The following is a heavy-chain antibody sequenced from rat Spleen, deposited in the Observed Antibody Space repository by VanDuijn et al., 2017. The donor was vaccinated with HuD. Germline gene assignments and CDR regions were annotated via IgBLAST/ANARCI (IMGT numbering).Heavy chain of an antibody. CDR3: TRDKIRITAIAPFDY. V-gene: IGHV5-29*01. D-gene: IGHD1-2*01. Sequence: EVQLVESDGGLVQPGRSLKLSCAASGFTFSDYYMAWVRQAPTKGLEWVATISYDGSSTYYRDSVKGRFTISRDNAKSTLYLQMDSLRSEDTATYYCTRDKIRITAIAPFDYWGQGVMVTVSS. CDR1: GFTFSDYY. J-gene: IGHJ2*01. CDR2: ISYDGSST.